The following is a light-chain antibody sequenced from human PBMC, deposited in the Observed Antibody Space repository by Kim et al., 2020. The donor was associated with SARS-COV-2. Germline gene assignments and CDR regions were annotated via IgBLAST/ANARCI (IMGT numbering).Light chain of an antibody. CDR3: LQHNSFPWT. Sequence: DIQMTQSPSSLSASVGDRVTIACRATQGIGNDLGWYQQKPGKAPKRLIYGTSSLQSGVPSRFSGSGSGTDFNLTISSLQPEDFATYYCLQHNSFPWTFGQGTKVDIK. CDR1: QGIGND. J-gene: IGKJ1*01. V-gene: IGKV1-17*01. CDR2: GTS.